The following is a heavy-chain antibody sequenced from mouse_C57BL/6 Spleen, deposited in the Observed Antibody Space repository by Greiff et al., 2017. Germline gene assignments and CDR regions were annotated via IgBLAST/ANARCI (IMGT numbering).Heavy chain of an antibody. J-gene: IGHJ4*01. CDR1: GYTFTSYW. Sequence: QVQLQQSGAELVKPGASVKMSCKASGYTFTSYWITWVKQRPGQGLEWIGDIYPGSGSTNYNEKFKSKATLTVDTSSSTAYMQLSSLTSEDSAVYYCARRGGGYYVYAMDYWGQGTSVTVSS. CDR3: ARRGGGYYVYAMDY. D-gene: IGHD2-3*01. CDR2: IYPGSGST. V-gene: IGHV1-55*01.